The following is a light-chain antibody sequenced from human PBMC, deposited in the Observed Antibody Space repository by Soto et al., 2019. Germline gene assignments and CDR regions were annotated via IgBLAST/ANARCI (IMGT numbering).Light chain of an antibody. CDR2: DNN. CDR3: GTWDSTLGAGV. CDR1: SSNIGNNY. Sequence: QSVLTQPPSVSAAPGQKLTISCSGSSSNIGNNYVSWYQQLPGTAPKLLIYDNNERPSGIPDRFSGSKSGTSATLGITGLQTGDEADYYCGTWDSTLGAGVFGGGTKLTVL. J-gene: IGLJ2*01. V-gene: IGLV1-51*01.